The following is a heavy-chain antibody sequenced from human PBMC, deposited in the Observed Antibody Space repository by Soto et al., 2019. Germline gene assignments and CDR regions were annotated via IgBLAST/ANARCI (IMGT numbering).Heavy chain of an antibody. V-gene: IGHV3-33*01. CDR1: GFTFSSYG. D-gene: IGHD6-19*01. Sequence: QVQLVESGGGVVQPGRSLRLSCAASGFTFSSYGMHWVRQAPGKGLEWVAVIWDDGSNKYYEDSVKGRFTISRDKSKNTLYLQMNRLRAEDTAVYYCARGGIAVAGFPGWYFDLWGRGTLVPVSS. J-gene: IGHJ2*01. CDR2: IWDDGSNK. CDR3: ARGGIAVAGFPGWYFDL.